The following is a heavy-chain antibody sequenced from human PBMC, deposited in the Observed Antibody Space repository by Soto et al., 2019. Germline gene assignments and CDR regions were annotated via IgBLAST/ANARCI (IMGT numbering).Heavy chain of an antibody. D-gene: IGHD4-17*01. Sequence: VQLVESGGGVVQPGRSLRLSCAASGFTFSSYAMHWVRQAPGKGLEWVAVISYDGSNKYYADSVKGRFTISRDNSKNTLYLQMNSLRAEDTAVYYCARARNDYGDYGDAFDIWGQGTMVTVSS. V-gene: IGHV3-30-3*01. CDR2: ISYDGSNK. CDR1: GFTFSSYA. J-gene: IGHJ3*02. CDR3: ARARNDYGDYGDAFDI.